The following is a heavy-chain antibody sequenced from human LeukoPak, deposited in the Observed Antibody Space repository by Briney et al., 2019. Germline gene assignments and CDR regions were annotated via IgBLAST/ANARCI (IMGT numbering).Heavy chain of an antibody. CDR3: ARDHYVDAFDI. J-gene: IGHJ3*02. Sequence: GGSLRLSCAASGFTFRSYEMNWLRQAPGKGLEWVSYISSSGTTIDYADSVKGRFTISRDNSKNTLYLQMNSLRAGDTAVYYCARDHYVDAFDIWGQGTMVTVSS. CDR1: GFTFRSYE. CDR2: ISSSGTTI. D-gene: IGHD3-16*01. V-gene: IGHV3-48*03.